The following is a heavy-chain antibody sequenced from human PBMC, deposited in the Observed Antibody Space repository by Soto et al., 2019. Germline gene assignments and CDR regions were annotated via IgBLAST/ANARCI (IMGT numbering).Heavy chain of an antibody. CDR1: GGSISSYY. J-gene: IGHJ5*02. D-gene: IGHD5-12*01. V-gene: IGHV4-59*08. CDR2: IYYSGST. Sequence: SETLSLTCTVSGGSISSYYWSWVRQPPGKGLEWIGYIYYSGSTNYNPSLKSRVTISVDTSKNQFSLKLSSVTAADTAVYYCATLNHRYSGYDTWGQGTLVTVSS. CDR3: ATLNHRYSGYDT.